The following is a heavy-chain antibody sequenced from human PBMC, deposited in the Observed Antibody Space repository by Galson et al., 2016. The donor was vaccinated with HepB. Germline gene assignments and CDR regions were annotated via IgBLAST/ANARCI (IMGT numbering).Heavy chain of an antibody. CDR2: ISWDDDK. CDR3: AHRGRRLLVLTYFDS. V-gene: IGHV2-5*02. D-gene: IGHD4/OR15-4a*01. J-gene: IGHJ4*02. Sequence: PALVKSTQTLTLTCTFSGFSLSTTGVTVGWIRQPPGKALEWLALISWDDDKRYSPSLSNRLTVTKDTSKNQVVLTMTDMEPVDTATYYCAHRGRRLLVLTYFDSWGQGTLVTVSS. CDR1: GFSLSTTGVT.